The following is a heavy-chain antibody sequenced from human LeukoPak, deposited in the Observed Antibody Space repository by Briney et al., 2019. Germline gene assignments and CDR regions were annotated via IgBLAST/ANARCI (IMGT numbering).Heavy chain of an antibody. CDR3: ARDGGSGSYAN. J-gene: IGHJ4*02. CDR2: IKQDGSDK. CDR1: GFTFSSYW. Sequence: GGSLRLSCAASGFTFSSYWMSWVRQAPGKGLEWVANIKQDGSDKYYVDSVKGRFTISRDNGKSSLYLQMNSLRAEDTAVYYCARDGGSGSYANWGQGTLVTVSS. V-gene: IGHV3-7*03. D-gene: IGHD3-16*01.